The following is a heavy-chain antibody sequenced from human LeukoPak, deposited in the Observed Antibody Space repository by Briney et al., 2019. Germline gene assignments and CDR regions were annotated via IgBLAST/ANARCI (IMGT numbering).Heavy chain of an antibody. Sequence: SETLSLTCSIYGGPLNGYYWSWIRQPPGKGLEWIGEINHSVTTNYNPSLESRVTISVDTSKNQFSLKLSSMTAADTAVYYCARGGSYPTRNDYWGQGTLVTVSS. D-gene: IGHD1-26*01. J-gene: IGHJ4*02. CDR2: INHSVTT. CDR3: ARGGSYPTRNDY. CDR1: GGPLNGYY. V-gene: IGHV4-34*01.